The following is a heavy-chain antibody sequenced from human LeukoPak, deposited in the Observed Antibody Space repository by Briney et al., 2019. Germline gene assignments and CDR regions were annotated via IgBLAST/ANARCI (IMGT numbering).Heavy chain of an antibody. J-gene: IGHJ4*02. CDR1: GFTFSSYA. CDR3: AKVGSFDFWSGYKTNYFDY. V-gene: IGHV3-23*01. Sequence: GGSLRLSCAASGFTFSSYAMSWVRQAPGKGLEWVSAISGSGGSTYYADSVKGRFTISRDNSKNTPYLQMNSLRAEDTAVYYCAKVGSFDFWSGYKTNYFDYWGQGTLVTVSS. D-gene: IGHD3-3*01. CDR2: ISGSGGST.